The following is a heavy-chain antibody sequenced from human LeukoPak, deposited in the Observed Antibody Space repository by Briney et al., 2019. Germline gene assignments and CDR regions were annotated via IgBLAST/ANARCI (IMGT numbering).Heavy chain of an antibody. CDR3: AKDWSYQGNYYYMDV. V-gene: IGHV1-24*01. Sequence: ASVKVPCKVSGYTLTELSMHWVRQAPGKGLEWMGGFDPEDGETIYAQKFQGRVTMTEDTSTDTAYMELSSLRSEDTAVYYCAKDWSYQGNYYYMDVWGKGTTVTISS. J-gene: IGHJ6*03. CDR2: FDPEDGET. CDR1: GYTLTELS. D-gene: IGHD1-26*01.